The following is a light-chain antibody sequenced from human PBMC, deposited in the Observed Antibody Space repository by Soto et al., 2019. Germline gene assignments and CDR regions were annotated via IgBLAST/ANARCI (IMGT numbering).Light chain of an antibody. Sequence: ALTQPASVSGSPGQSITISCTGTSSDVGSYNLVSWYQQHPGKAPKLLIYEGSKRPSGVSNRFSGSKSGNTASLTISGLQAEDEADYYCCSYAGSSTYVIFGGGTKLTVL. V-gene: IGLV2-23*01. J-gene: IGLJ2*01. CDR3: CSYAGSSTYVI. CDR1: SSDVGSYNL. CDR2: EGS.